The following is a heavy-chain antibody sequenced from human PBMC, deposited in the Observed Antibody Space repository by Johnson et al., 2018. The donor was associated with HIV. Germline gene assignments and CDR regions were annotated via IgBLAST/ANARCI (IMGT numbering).Heavy chain of an antibody. CDR2: INWNGGST. V-gene: IGHV3-20*04. CDR1: GFTFSSYA. D-gene: IGHD1-26*01. Sequence: VQLVESGGGLVQPGGSLRVSCAASGFTFSSYAMHWVRHAPGKGLEWVSSINWNGGSTGYADSVKGRFTTSRDNAKKSLYPQMNSLRAEDTALYYCARLKWELLDNDAFDIWGQGTMVTVSS. CDR3: ARLKWELLDNDAFDI. J-gene: IGHJ3*02.